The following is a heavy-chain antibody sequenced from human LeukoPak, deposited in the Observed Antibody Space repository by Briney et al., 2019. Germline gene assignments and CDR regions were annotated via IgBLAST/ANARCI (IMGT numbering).Heavy chain of an antibody. Sequence: GGSLRLSCAASGFTFSSYAMSWVRQAPGKGLEWVSAISGSGGSTYYADSVKGRFTISRDNSKNTLYLQMNSLRAEDTAVYYCAKDHGRRYSSSRKGHFDYWGQGTLVTVSS. V-gene: IGHV3-23*01. J-gene: IGHJ4*02. CDR1: GFTFSSYA. CDR3: AKDHGRRYSSSRKGHFDY. CDR2: ISGSGGST. D-gene: IGHD6-13*01.